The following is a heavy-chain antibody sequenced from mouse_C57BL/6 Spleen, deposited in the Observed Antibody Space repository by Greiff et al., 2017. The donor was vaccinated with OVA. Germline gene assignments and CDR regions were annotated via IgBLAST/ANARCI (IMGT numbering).Heavy chain of an antibody. D-gene: IGHD2-5*01. CDR3: ARSADYSNSFAY. J-gene: IGHJ3*01. Sequence: VQLQQSGPELVKPGASVKISCKASGYTFTDYYMNWVKQSHGKSLEWIGDINPNNGGTSYNQKFKGKATLTVDKSSSTAYMELRSLTSEDSAVYYCARSADYSNSFAYWGQGTLVTVSA. CDR1: GYTFTDYY. CDR2: INPNNGGT. V-gene: IGHV1-26*01.